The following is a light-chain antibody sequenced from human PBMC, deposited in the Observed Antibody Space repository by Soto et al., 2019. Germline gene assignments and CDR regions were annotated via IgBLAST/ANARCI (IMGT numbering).Light chain of an antibody. J-gene: IGKJ4*01. CDR1: QIVSSTY. Sequence: EIVLTQSPGTLSLSPGERATLSCRASQIVSSTYLAWFQQKAGQAPRLLIYGASTRATGIPDRFSGSGSGTDFTLTISGLEPEDFALYYCQQHGVTPPNTFGGGTKV. V-gene: IGKV3-20*01. CDR3: QQHGVTPPNT. CDR2: GAS.